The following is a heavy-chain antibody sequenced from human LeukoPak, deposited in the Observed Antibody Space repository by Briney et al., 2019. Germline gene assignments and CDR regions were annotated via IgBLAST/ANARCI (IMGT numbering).Heavy chain of an antibody. J-gene: IGHJ5*02. CDR1: SYTFTSYG. CDR2: ISAYNGNT. V-gene: IGHV1-18*01. CDR3: ARVRSLTSSSSWFDP. Sequence: ASVKVSCKASSYTFTSYGISWVRQAPGQGLEWMGWISAYNGNTNYAQKLQGRVTMTTDTSTSTAYMELRSLRSDDTAVYYCARVRSLTSSSSWFDPWGQGTLVTVSS. D-gene: IGHD6-6*01.